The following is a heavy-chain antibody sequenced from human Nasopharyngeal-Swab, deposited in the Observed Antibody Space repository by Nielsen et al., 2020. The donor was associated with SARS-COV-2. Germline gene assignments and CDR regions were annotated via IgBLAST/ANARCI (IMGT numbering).Heavy chain of an antibody. CDR3: VREGGTSGRAGYFDY. V-gene: IGHV3-33*01. Sequence: GESLKISCAASGFRFPYFGLHWVRQAPGKGLEWVAVVWHDENIKYYADSVKGRFSISRDTSENTLHLQLNSLRDEDTAVYYCVREGGTSGRAGYFDYWGQGTLVTVSS. J-gene: IGHJ4*02. D-gene: IGHD2-2*01. CDR1: GFRFPYFG. CDR2: VWHDENIK.